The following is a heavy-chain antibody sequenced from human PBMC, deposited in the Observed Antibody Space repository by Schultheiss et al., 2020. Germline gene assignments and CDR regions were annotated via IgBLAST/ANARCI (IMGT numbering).Heavy chain of an antibody. V-gene: IGHV2-70*01. CDR3: ARIPSPSPYYYMDV. CDR2: IYWDDDK. CDR1: GFSLSTSGVG. J-gene: IGHJ6*03. Sequence: SGPTLVKPTQTLTLTCTFSGFSLSTSGVGVGWIRQPPGKALEWLALIYWDDDKYYSTSLKTRLTISKDTSKNQVVLTMTNMDPVDTATYYCARIPSPSPYYYMDVWGKGTTVTVSS.